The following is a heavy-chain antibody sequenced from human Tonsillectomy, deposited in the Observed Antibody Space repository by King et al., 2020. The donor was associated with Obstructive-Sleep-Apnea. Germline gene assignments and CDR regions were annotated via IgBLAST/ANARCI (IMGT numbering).Heavy chain of an antibody. D-gene: IGHD3-10*01. CDR1: VFSFSSYA. CDR3: ARRRVRGATYYYGMDV. Sequence: VQLVESGGGVVQPGRSLRLSCAVSVFSFSSYAMHWVRQAPGKGLEWGAVISYDGSNKHYADSVKGRFTISRDNSKHKLYLQMNSLRAEDTAVYYCARRRVRGATYYYGMDVWGQGTTVTVSS. V-gene: IGHV3-30-3*01. CDR2: ISYDGSNK. J-gene: IGHJ6*02.